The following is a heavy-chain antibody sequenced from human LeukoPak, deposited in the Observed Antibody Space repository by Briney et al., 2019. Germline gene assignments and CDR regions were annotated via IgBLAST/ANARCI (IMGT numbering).Heavy chain of an antibody. D-gene: IGHD3-10*01. Sequence: GSLRLSCAASGLSINNDWMSWVLQPPGTGLERDARVKSKSAGVTTDYAAPVKSRFTTSRDDSKNTLYLQMNSLKTEDTAVYYCTLIQGWGSGSYYRDFWGQGTLVTASS. J-gene: IGHJ4*02. CDR1: GLSINNDW. CDR3: TLIQGWGSGSYYRDF. CDR2: VKSKSAGVTT. V-gene: IGHV3-15*01.